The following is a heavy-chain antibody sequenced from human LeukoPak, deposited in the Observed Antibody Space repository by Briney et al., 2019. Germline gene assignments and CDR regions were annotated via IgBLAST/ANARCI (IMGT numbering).Heavy chain of an antibody. V-gene: IGHV4-39*01. J-gene: IGHJ4*02. CDR3: ARRDDSSGYHKIFDY. CDR2: IYYGENT. D-gene: IGHD3-22*01. Sequence: SETLSLTCTVSGDSISSGPYYWGWIRQPPGKGLEWIGNIYYGENTYYNPSLKSRVAISIDTSNNQFYLKLSSLTAADTAVYYCARRDDSSGYHKIFDYWGQGTLVTVSS. CDR1: GDSISSGPYY.